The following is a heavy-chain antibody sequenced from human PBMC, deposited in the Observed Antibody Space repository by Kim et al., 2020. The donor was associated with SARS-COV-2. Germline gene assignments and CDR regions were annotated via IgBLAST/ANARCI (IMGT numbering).Heavy chain of an antibody. V-gene: IGHV6-1*01. Sequence: SQTLSLTCAISGDSVSSNSAAWNWIRQSPSRGLEWLGRTYYRSKWYNDYAVSVKSRITINPDTSKNQFSLQLNSVTPEDTAVYYCVYSSSSQSYYYYGMDVWGQGTTVTVSS. J-gene: IGHJ6*02. CDR1: GDSVSSNSAA. CDR3: VYSSSSQSYYYYGMDV. CDR2: TYYRSKWYN. D-gene: IGHD6-6*01.